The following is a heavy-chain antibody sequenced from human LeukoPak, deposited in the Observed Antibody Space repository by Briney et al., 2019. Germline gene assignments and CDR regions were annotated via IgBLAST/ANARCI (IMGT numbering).Heavy chain of an antibody. CDR2: ISWNSGSI. D-gene: IGHD6-19*01. V-gene: IGHV3-9*03. Sequence: GGSLRLSCAASGFTFDDYAMHWVRQAPGKGLEWVSGISWNSGSIGYADSVKGRFTISRDNAKNSLYLQMNCLRAEDMALYYCAKATPGIAVAGSFDYWGQGTLVTVSS. CDR3: AKATPGIAVAGSFDY. CDR1: GFTFDDYA. J-gene: IGHJ4*02.